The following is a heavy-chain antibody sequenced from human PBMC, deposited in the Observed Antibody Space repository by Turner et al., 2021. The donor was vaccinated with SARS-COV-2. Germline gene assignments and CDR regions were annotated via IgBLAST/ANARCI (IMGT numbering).Heavy chain of an antibody. CDR3: ARVDGDADDFAY. CDR2: INYNGSA. CDR1: GASVSSGRSY. V-gene: IGHV4-61*01. Sequence: QVQLHASGPGLVTPSETLSLPCAVLGASVSSGRSYGSWIRQPPGKGLEWLGYINYNGSANYNPSIKRRGSISADTSKNQFSLKLNSVTAADTAVYYCARVDGDADDFAYWGQGTLATVSS. J-gene: IGHJ4*02. D-gene: IGHD3-3*01.